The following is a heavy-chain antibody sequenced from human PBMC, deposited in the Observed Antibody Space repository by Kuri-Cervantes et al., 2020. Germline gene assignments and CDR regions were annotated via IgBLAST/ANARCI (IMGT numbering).Heavy chain of an antibody. D-gene: IGHD1-7*01. CDR2: INPSGGST. V-gene: IGHV1-46*01. CDR3: ARDPWAGTTGNWFDP. Sequence: ASVKVSCKASGYTFTSYYMHWVRQAPGQGLEWMGIINPSGGSTNYAEKFQSRVTITADESTSTAYMELSSLRSEDTAVYYCARDPWAGTTGNWFDPWGQGTLVTVSS. CDR1: GYTFTSYY. J-gene: IGHJ5*02.